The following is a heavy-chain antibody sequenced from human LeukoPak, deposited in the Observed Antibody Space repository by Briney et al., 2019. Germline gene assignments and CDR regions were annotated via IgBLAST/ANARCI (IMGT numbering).Heavy chain of an antibody. Sequence: SETLSLTCTVSGGSINSFYWSWIRQPPGKGLKWIGYIYYSGSTNYNPSLKSRVTISIDTSKRQFSLELSSVTAADTAVYFCARQSGNNYALNDWGQGTLVTVSS. J-gene: IGHJ4*02. CDR2: IYYSGST. D-gene: IGHD2-2*01. CDR1: GGSINSFY. CDR3: ARQSGNNYALND. V-gene: IGHV4-59*08.